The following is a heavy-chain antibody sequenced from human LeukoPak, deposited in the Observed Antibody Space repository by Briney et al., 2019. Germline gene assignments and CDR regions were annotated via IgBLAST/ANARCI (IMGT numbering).Heavy chain of an antibody. CDR2: ISVHNAKT. V-gene: IGHV1-18*04. D-gene: IGHD4-17*01. Sequence: HGGSVTVSCKASGYSFTSYGISWVRQARGGGGEWMGRISVHNAKTMYAQKFQGRFIMTTDTSTNTASMELRSLTSGDTAVYYCARVRADYGDGGGYWGQGTLVTVSS. J-gene: IGHJ4*02. CDR1: GYSFTSYG. CDR3: ARVRADYGDGGGY.